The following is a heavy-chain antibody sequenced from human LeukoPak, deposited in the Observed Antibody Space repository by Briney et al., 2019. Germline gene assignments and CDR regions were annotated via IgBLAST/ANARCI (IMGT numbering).Heavy chain of an antibody. D-gene: IGHD2-15*01. V-gene: IGHV6-1*01. CDR3: AREDCSGGSCYGGFDC. CDR2: TYQRSKWYN. CDR1: GDSVSSISAA. Sequence: SQTLSLTCAISGDSVSSISAAWNWIRQSPSRGLEWLGSTYQRSKWYNDYALSVKSRITINPDTSKNQFSLQLNSVTPEDTAVYYCAREDCSGGSCYGGFDCWGQGTLVTVSS. J-gene: IGHJ4*02.